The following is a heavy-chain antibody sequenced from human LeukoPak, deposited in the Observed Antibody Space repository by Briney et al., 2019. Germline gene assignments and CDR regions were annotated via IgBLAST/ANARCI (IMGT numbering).Heavy chain of an antibody. V-gene: IGHV4-34*01. CDR3: ARGIRGGGMNASGYYRYHYNGLDV. D-gene: IGHD5-12*01. J-gene: IGHJ6*02. CDR1: GGSLSGYY. CDR2: VIHSQNM. Sequence: SETLSLTCAVSGGSLSGYYWSWIRQSPGKGLEWIGEVIHSQNMNLNPSLMSRLAISVDTSKNQFSLRLSSVTAADTAVYFCARGIRGGGMNASGYYRYHYNGLDVWGQGTTVTVSS.